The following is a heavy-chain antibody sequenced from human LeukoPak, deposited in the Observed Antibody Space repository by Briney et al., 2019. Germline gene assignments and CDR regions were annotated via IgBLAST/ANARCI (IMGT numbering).Heavy chain of an antibody. D-gene: IGHD5-12*01. V-gene: IGHV3-30*02. CDR3: AKGGGYEAQYYYYYLDV. CDR2: IRYVGINK. J-gene: IGHJ6*03. CDR1: GFTFSTYG. Sequence: GGSLRLSCVASGFTFSTYGMHWVRQAPGKGLEWVSFIRYVGINKYYADSVKGRFTISRDNSKNTLYLQMKSLRAEDTAVYYCAKGGGYEAQYYYYYLDVWGQGTLVTVSS.